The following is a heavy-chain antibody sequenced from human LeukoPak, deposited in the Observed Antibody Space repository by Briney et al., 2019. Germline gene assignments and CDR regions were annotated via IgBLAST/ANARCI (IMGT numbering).Heavy chain of an antibody. CDR2: ISAYNGNT. V-gene: IGHV1-18*01. CDR1: GYTFTSYG. D-gene: IGHD6-13*01. Sequence: GASVKVSCKASGYTFTSYGISWVRQAPGQGLEWMGWISAYNGNTNYAQKLQGRVTMTTDTSTSTAYMELRSLRSDDTAVYYCARDDPGIAAAGRSWRMDYWGQGTLVTVSS. CDR3: ARDDPGIAAAGRSWRMDY. J-gene: IGHJ4*02.